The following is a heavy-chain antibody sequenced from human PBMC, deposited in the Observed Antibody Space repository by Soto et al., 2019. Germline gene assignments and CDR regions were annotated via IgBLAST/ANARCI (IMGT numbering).Heavy chain of an antibody. V-gene: IGHV3-33*01. J-gene: IGHJ4*02. CDR3: ARDGYCSGGSCYSIPVFDY. Sequence: GGSLRLSCAASGFTFSSYGMHWVRQAPGKGLEWVAVIWYDGSNKYYADSVKGRFTISRDNSKNTLYLQMNSLRAEDTAVYYCARDGYCSGGSCYSIPVFDYWGQGTLVTVSS. D-gene: IGHD2-15*01. CDR1: GFTFSSYG. CDR2: IWYDGSNK.